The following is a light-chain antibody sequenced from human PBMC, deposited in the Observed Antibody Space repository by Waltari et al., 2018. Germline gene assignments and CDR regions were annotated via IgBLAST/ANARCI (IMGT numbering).Light chain of an antibody. CDR3: QQSYSTPLYT. Sequence: QMTQSPSSLSASVGDRVTITCRASQYISTYLNWYQQKPGKAPKLLIYSTSNLESGVPSRFSGSGSGTDFTLTISSLQPEDFATYYCQQSYSTPLYTFGQGTQLEIK. J-gene: IGKJ2*01. V-gene: IGKV1-39*01. CDR1: QYISTY. CDR2: STS.